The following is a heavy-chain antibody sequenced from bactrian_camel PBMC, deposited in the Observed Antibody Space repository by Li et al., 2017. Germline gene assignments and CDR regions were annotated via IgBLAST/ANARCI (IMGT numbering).Heavy chain of an antibody. V-gene: IGHV3-3*01. Sequence: VQLVESGGGEVQAGGSLRLSCAASGYTYSSYCMGWFHQAPGKEREGVAAIFSGGPYTYYADWVKGRFTMSQDADKNTLYLQMNNLKPEDTGMYYCAAEGYDGSCRVGGQFDYWGQGTQVTVS. CDR2: IFSGGPYT. J-gene: IGHJ4*01. CDR1: GYTYSSYC. D-gene: IGHD6*01. CDR3: AAEGYDGSCRVGGQFDY.